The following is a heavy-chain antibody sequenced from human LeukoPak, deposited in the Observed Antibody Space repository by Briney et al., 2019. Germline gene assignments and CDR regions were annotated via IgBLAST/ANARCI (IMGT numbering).Heavy chain of an antibody. CDR1: GYSFSNYW. CDR3: ARHRRSGLVPGDY. CDR2: IYPGDSDI. D-gene: IGHD2-15*01. V-gene: IGHV5-51*01. J-gene: IGHJ4*02. Sequence: KNGESLKISCQASGYSFSNYWIGWVRQMPGKGLEWMGVIYPGDSDIRYSPSFRGQVTISADKSISTAYLQWSSLKASDTAIYYCARHRRSGLVPGDYWGQGTLVTVSS.